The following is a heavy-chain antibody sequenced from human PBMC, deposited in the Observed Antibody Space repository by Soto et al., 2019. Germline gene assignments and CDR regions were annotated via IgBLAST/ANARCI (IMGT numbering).Heavy chain of an antibody. D-gene: IGHD3-22*01. CDR1: GGSINHDYFY. CDR3: ARMSYYYDKWYFDL. CDR2: VYYSGSS. V-gene: IGHV4-30-4*01. J-gene: IGHJ2*01. Sequence: QLQESGPGLVKPSQTLSLTCSVSGGSINHDYFYWSWLRQTPGKGMQWIGYVYYSGSSDCIPSVKSRLSMSIDKSKNQFTLKLSSVTAADTAIYYCARMSYYYDKWYFDLWGRGTLVTVSS.